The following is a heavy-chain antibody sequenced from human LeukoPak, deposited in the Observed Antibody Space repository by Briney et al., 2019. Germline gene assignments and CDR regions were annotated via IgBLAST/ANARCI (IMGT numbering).Heavy chain of an antibody. CDR2: ISSSSDYI. CDR3: ARGKTSQNIVTRKTYNWFDP. CDR1: EFTFNSYN. Sequence: GGSLRLSCAASEFTFNSYNMNWVRQAPGKGLEWVSSISSSSDYIYYADSVKGRFTISRDNAKNSLYLQMKSLRAEDTAVYYCARGKTSQNIVTRKTYNWFDPWGQGTLVTVSS. J-gene: IGHJ5*02. V-gene: IGHV3-21*01. D-gene: IGHD2/OR15-2a*01.